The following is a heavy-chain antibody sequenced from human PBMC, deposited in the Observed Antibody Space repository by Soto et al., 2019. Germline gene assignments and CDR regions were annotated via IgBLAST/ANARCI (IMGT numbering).Heavy chain of an antibody. J-gene: IGHJ4*02. D-gene: IGHD1-26*01. CDR3: AKGYWDILGTNIFVY. CDR1: GFTFTSYA. Sequence: PGGSLRLSCAASGFTFTSYAMIWVRQAPGNGLEWVSSISGVGVNTYYADSVKGRFTISRDNSKNTLSLYMNSLRADDTAVYYCAKGYWDILGTNIFVYWGQGTLVTVSS. CDR2: ISGVGVNT. V-gene: IGHV3-23*01.